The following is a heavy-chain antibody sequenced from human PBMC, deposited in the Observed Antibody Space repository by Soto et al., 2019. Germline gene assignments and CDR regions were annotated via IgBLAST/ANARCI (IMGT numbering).Heavy chain of an antibody. CDR3: AKGPYYYDIGYHGMDV. J-gene: IGHJ6*02. CDR2: ISYDGSNK. CDR1: GFTFSNYG. V-gene: IGHV3-30*18. Sequence: QVQLVESGGGVVQPGRSLRLSCAASGFTFSNYGMHWVRQAPGRGLEWVAVISYDGSNKYYADSVKGRFTISRDNSRNTLYLQMNSLRAEDTAVYYCAKGPYYYDIGYHGMDVWGQGTTVTVSS. D-gene: IGHD3-22*01.